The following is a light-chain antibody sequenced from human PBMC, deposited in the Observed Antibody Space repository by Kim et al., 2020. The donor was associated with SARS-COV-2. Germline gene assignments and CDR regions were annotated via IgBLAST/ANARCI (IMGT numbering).Light chain of an antibody. CDR1: RSDVDDYND. Sequence: GHSITISCPGTRSDVDDYNDVSWYQKHPGKAPKLMLYDVNNRPAGVSTRFSGSKSGNTTSLTISGLQAEDEADYYCRSYTSSTTLLFGTGTKVTVL. CDR2: DVN. J-gene: IGLJ1*01. V-gene: IGLV2-14*03. CDR3: RSYTSSTTLL.